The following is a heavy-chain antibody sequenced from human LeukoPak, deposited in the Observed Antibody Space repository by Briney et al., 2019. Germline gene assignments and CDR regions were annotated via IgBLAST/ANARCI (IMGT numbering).Heavy chain of an antibody. D-gene: IGHD3-22*01. Sequence: PGGSLRLSCAASGFTFSSYSMNWVRQAPGKGLEWVSYISSSSSTIYYADSVKGRFTISRDNAKNSLYLQMNSLRAEDTAVYYCARARLGGGYYYFDYWGQGTLVTVSS. CDR2: ISSSSSTI. CDR1: GFTFSSYS. V-gene: IGHV3-48*01. CDR3: ARARLGGGYYYFDY. J-gene: IGHJ4*02.